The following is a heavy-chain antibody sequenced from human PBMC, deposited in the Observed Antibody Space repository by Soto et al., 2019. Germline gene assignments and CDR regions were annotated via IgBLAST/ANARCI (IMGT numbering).Heavy chain of an antibody. V-gene: IGHV4-39*01. CDR3: ARQWELLQSFDY. CDR1: GGSISSSSYY. D-gene: IGHD1-26*01. J-gene: IGHJ4*02. CDR2: IYYSGST. Sequence: SETLSLTCTVSGGSISSSSYYWGWIRQPPGKGLEWIGSIYYSGSTYYNPSLKSRVTISVDTSKNRFSLKLSSVTAADTAVYYCARQWELLQSFDYWGQGTLVTVSS.